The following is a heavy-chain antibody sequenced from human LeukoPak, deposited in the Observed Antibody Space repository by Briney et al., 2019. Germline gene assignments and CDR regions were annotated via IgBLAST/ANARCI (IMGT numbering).Heavy chain of an antibody. CDR2: VNPNSGGT. Sequence: ASVKVSCKASGYTFTGYYMHWVRQAPGQGLEWMGWVNPNSGGTNYEQKFQGRVTMTRDTSISTAYMELSRLRSDDTALYYCAREGDVWGSYPTDWGQGTLVTVSS. CDR1: GYTFTGYY. V-gene: IGHV1-2*02. D-gene: IGHD3-16*02. J-gene: IGHJ4*02. CDR3: AREGDVWGSYPTD.